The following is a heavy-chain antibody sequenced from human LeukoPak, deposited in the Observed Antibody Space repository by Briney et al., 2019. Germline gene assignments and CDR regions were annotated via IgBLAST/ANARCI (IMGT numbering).Heavy chain of an antibody. J-gene: IGHJ5*02. Sequence: PSETLSLTCTVSGGSNNNYYWSWIRQPPGKGLEWMGYIYYSGSTNYNPSLKRRVTISVDTSKNQFSLKLNSVTAADTAVYYCARDSEVGSNNWFDPWGQGTLVTVSS. V-gene: IGHV4-59*01. CDR3: ARDSEVGSNNWFDP. CDR1: GGSNNNYY. D-gene: IGHD6-13*01. CDR2: IYYSGST.